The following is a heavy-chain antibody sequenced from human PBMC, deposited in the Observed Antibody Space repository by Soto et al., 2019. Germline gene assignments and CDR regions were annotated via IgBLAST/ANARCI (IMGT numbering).Heavy chain of an antibody. D-gene: IGHD2-2*01. J-gene: IGHJ5*02. V-gene: IGHV4-39*02. CDR1: GGSISSSSYY. Sequence: PSETLSLTCTVSGGSISSSSYYWGWIRQPPGKGLEWIGSIYYSGSTYYNPSLKSRVTISVDTSKNQFSLKLSSVTAADTAVYYCARDWPIVVVPAAMRRGFDPWGQGTLVTVSS. CDR3: ARDWPIVVVPAAMRRGFDP. CDR2: IYYSGST.